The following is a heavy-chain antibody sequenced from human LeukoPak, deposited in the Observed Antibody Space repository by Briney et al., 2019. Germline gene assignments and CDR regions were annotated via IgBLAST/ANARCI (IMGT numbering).Heavy chain of an antibody. Sequence: GESLKISCKGSGYSFTSYWIGWVRQMPGKGLEWMGIIYPGDSDTRYSPSFQGQVTISADKSISTAYLQWSSLKASDTAMYYCARHMGRSSTSCYKFWFDPWGQGTLVTVSS. CDR1: GYSFTSYW. J-gene: IGHJ5*02. V-gene: IGHV5-51*01. D-gene: IGHD2-2*02. CDR2: IYPGDSDT. CDR3: ARHMGRSSTSCYKFWFDP.